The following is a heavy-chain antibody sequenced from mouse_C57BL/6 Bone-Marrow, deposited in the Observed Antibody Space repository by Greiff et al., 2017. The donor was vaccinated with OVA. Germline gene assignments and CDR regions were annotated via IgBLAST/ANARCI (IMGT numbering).Heavy chain of an antibody. CDR3: ARVGRGYSNGLYAMDY. V-gene: IGHV1-80*01. CDR2: IYPGDGDT. CDR1: GYAFSSYW. Sequence: QVQLQQSGPELVKPGASVKISCKASGYAFSSYWMNWVKQRPGKGLEWIGQIYPGDGDTNYNGKFKGKATLTADKSSSTAYMQLSSLTSEDSAVYFCARVGRGYSNGLYAMDYWGQGTSVTVSS. J-gene: IGHJ4*01. D-gene: IGHD2-5*01.